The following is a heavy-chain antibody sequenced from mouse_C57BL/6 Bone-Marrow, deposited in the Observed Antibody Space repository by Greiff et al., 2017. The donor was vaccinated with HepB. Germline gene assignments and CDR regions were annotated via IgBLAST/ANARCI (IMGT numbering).Heavy chain of an antibody. Sequence: EVKLMESGGGLVQPGGSMKLSCVASGFTFSNYWMNWVRQSPEKGLEWVAQIRLKSDNYATHYAESVKGRFTISRDDSKSSVYLQMNNLRAEDTGIYYCTEDPDGYYPAWFAYWGQGTLVTVSA. CDR3: TEDPDGYYPAWFAY. D-gene: IGHD2-3*01. V-gene: IGHV6-3*01. CDR1: GFTFSNYW. CDR2: IRLKSDNYAT. J-gene: IGHJ3*01.